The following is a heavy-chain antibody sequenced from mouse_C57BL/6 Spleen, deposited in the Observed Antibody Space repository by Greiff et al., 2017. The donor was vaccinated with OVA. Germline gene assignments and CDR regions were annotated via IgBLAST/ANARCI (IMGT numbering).Heavy chain of an antibody. D-gene: IGHD1-3*01. Sequence: VQLQQSVAELVRPGASVKLSCTASGFTIKNTYMHWVKQRPEQGLEWIGRIDPANGNTKYASKFSGKATITAATSSTTAYLQLSSLTSEDTAIYYCAREDNYAWLAYWGQGTLVTVSA. CDR1: GFTIKNTY. CDR3: AREDNYAWLAY. V-gene: IGHV14-3*01. CDR2: IDPANGNT. J-gene: IGHJ3*01.